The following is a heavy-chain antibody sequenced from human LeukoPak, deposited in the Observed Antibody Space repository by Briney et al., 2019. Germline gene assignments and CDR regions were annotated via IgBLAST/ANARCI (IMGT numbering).Heavy chain of an antibody. J-gene: IGHJ4*02. Sequence: KSGGSLRLPCAASGFTFSDYYMSWIRQAPGKGLEWVSYISSSGSTIYYADSVKGRFTISRDNAKNSLYLQMNSLRAEDTAVYYCATGEDSSGYSFDYWGQGTLVTVSS. CDR1: GFTFSDYY. V-gene: IGHV3-11*01. CDR2: ISSSGSTI. CDR3: ATGEDSSGYSFDY. D-gene: IGHD3-22*01.